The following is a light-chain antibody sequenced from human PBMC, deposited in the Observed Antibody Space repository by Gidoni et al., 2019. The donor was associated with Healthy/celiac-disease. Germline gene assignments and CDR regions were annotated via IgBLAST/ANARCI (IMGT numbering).Light chain of an antibody. V-gene: IGKV1-5*03. J-gene: IGKJ4*01. CDR2: KAS. Sequence: DIQMTQSPSTLSASVGDRVTITCRASQSISSWLAWYQQKPGKAPKLLIYKASSLESGAPSRFSGSGSGTEFTRTISSLQPDDFATYYCQQGLTFGGGTKVEIK. CDR3: QQGLT. CDR1: QSISSW.